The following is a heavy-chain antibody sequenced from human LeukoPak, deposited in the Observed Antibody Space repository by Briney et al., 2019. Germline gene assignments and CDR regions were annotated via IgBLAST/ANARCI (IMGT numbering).Heavy chain of an antibody. CDR2: ISPYNGNT. Sequence: GASVTLCCTSSGYTFTTFGINWVRLAPGQEIGWVGWISPYNGNTTHAQKLQGRVNMTTDTSTNTAYMELRSLRSDDTAVYYCARDKGRAYSYGYVDYWGQGTLVTVS. J-gene: IGHJ4*02. CDR3: ARDKGRAYSYGYVDY. D-gene: IGHD5-18*01. V-gene: IGHV1-18*01. CDR1: GYTFTTFG.